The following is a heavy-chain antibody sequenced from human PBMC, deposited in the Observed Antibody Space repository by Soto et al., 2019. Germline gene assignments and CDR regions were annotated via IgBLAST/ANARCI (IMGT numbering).Heavy chain of an antibody. Sequence: GGSLRLSCAASGFTFSSYAMSWVRQAPGKGLEWVSAISGSGGSTYYADSVKGGFTISRDNSKNTLYLQMNSLGAEDTSLYYCAKDRTTVTTSPMDVWGKGTTVTVSS. CDR2: ISGSGGST. J-gene: IGHJ6*03. V-gene: IGHV3-23*01. CDR3: AKDRTTVTTSPMDV. D-gene: IGHD4-4*01. CDR1: GFTFSSYA.